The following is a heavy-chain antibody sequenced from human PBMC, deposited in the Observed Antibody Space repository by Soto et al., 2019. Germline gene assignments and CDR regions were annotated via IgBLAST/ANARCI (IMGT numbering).Heavy chain of an antibody. Sequence: ASVKVSCRTSGYTFTRNGISWVRQAPGQGLEWMGWISPKSGSIKYAQKFQGRVIMTTDTSTSTAYMELRSLRSDDKAVYYCVKDSDSNSWPSRDVWGPRTTVAVSS. CDR3: VKDSDSNSWPSRDV. V-gene: IGHV1-18*01. J-gene: IGHJ6*02. CDR1: GYTFTRNG. CDR2: ISPKSGSI. D-gene: IGHD3-22*01.